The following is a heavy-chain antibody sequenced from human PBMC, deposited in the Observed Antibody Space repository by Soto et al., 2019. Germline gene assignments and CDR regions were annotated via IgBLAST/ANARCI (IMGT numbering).Heavy chain of an antibody. D-gene: IGHD5-12*01. J-gene: IGHJ4*02. V-gene: IGHV3-23*01. CDR1: GFTFSSYA. Sequence: EVQLLESGGGLVQPGGSLRLSCAASGFTFSSYAMSWVRQAPGKGLEWVSAISGSGGSTYYADSVKGRFTISRDNSKTTLYLQMNSLRAEDTAVYYCAKEAVATMRGKYYFDYWGQGTLVTVSS. CDR3: AKEAVATMRGKYYFDY. CDR2: ISGSGGST.